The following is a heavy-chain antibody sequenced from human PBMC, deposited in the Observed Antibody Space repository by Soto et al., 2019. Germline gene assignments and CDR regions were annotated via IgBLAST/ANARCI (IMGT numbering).Heavy chain of an antibody. CDR3: ARAMGTDGCYLRRDAFDV. D-gene: IGHD2-2*01. J-gene: IGHJ3*01. Sequence: PGGSLRLSCAASEFTFSRYWMDWVRQAPRKGLEWVATIKHDGSEKYYVDSVKGRFIISRDNAKNSVFLQVNGLRVEDTAVYFCARAMGTDGCYLRRDAFDVWGQGTMVTVSS. CDR2: IKHDGSEK. CDR1: EFTFSRYW. V-gene: IGHV3-7*04.